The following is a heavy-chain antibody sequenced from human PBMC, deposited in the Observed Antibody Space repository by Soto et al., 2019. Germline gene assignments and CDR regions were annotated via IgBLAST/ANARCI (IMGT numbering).Heavy chain of an antibody. CDR1: GFTFSTYS. V-gene: IGHV3-48*01. CDR3: ARERGSGWTFDY. J-gene: IGHJ4*02. CDR2: ISSSSTI. D-gene: IGHD6-19*01. Sequence: GGSLRHSCAASGFTFSTYSMNWVRQAPGKGLEWVSSISSSSTIYYADSVKGRFTISRDNVQNSLYLQMHSLRAEDTAVYYCARERGSGWTFDYWGQGTLVTVSS.